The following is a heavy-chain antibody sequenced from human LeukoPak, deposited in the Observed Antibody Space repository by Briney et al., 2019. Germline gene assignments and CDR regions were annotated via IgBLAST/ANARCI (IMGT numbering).Heavy chain of an antibody. CDR3: ARVTGYVIEDYFDY. CDR2: IYYSGST. CDR1: GGSISSYY. Sequence: SETLSLTCTVSGGSISSYYWSWIRQPPGKGLEWIGYIYYSGSTNYNPSLKSRVTISVDTSKNQFSLKLSSVTAADTAMYYCARVTGYVIEDYFDYWGQGTLVTVSS. D-gene: IGHD3-22*01. V-gene: IGHV4-59*01. J-gene: IGHJ4*02.